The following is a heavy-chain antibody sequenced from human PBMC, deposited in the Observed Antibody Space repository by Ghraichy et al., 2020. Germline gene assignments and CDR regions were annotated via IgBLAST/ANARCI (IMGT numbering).Heavy chain of an antibody. J-gene: IGHJ4*02. CDR2: VNPSGGST. D-gene: IGHD4-11*01. V-gene: IGHV1-46*01. CDR3: ARGNDYSNYVVDY. Sequence: GRGGRGEGGGWRGRVNPSGGSTSDAQKFQGRVTMTRDTSTSTVYRELSSLRSEDTAVYYCARGNDYSNYVVDYWGQGTLVTVSS.